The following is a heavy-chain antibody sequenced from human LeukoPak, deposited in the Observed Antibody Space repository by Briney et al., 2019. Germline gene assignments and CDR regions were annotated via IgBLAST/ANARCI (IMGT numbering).Heavy chain of an antibody. CDR2: MSSSGRS. J-gene: IGHJ1*01. Sequence: SETLSLTCTVSIGSISSDTYFWSWIRQPAGKGLEWIGRMSSSGRSDYNPSLKSRVTISVDMSKNQVSMKLSSVTAADTAVYYCARGTDMIVVVTPFQHWGQGTLVTVSS. CDR3: ARGTDMIVVVTPFQH. CDR1: IGSISSDTYF. D-gene: IGHD3-22*01. V-gene: IGHV4-61*02.